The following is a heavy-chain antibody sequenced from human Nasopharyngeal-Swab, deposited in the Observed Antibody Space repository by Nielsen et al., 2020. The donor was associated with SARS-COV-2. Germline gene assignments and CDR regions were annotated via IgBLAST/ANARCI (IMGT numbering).Heavy chain of an antibody. V-gene: IGHV4-39*06. CDR3: ARDSGQELSLWPGAFDI. Sequence: SETLSLTCTVSGGSISSSSYYWGWLRQPPWKGLEWIGSIYYSGSTSYNPSLKSRVTISVDTSKNQFPLKLSSVTAADTAVYYCARDSGQELSLWPGAFDIWGQGTMVTVSS. D-gene: IGHD3-16*02. CDR1: GGSISSSSYY. CDR2: IYYSGST. J-gene: IGHJ3*02.